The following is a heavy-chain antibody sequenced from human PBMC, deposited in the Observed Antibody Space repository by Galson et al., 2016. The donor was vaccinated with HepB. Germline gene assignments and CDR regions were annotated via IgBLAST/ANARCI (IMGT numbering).Heavy chain of an antibody. CDR1: GFTFSDYG. J-gene: IGHJ4*02. CDR3: AKMDCGRDCPRDY. D-gene: IGHD2-21*02. Sequence: SLRLSCAASGFTFSDYGMHWVRQAPGRGLEWVSVISKDGSDKQYADSVKGRFTVSGDNSKNTLFLQMNSLRVEDTAVYYCAKMDCGRDCPRDYWGQGTLVTVSS. CDR2: ISKDGSDK. V-gene: IGHV3-30*18.